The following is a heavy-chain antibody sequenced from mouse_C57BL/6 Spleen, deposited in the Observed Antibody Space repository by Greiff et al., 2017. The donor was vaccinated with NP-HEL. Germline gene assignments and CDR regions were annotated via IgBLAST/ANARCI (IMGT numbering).Heavy chain of an antibody. CDR1: GHTFTDYY. CDR3: ARSYGHYEAWFAY. V-gene: IGHV1-19*01. J-gene: IGHJ3*01. D-gene: IGHD2-1*01. Sequence: VQLQQSGPVLVKPGASVKMSCKASGHTFTDYYMNWVKQSHGKSLEWIGVINPYNGGTSYNQKFKGKATLTVDKSSSAAYMELNSLTSEDSAVXDCARSYGHYEAWFAYWGQGTLVTVSA. CDR2: INPYNGGT.